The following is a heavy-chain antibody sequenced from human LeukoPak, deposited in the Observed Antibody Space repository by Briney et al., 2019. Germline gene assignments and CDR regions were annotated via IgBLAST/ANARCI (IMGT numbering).Heavy chain of an antibody. D-gene: IGHD3-16*02. J-gene: IGHJ4*02. CDR1: GFTFSSYS. V-gene: IGHV3-23*01. Sequence: GGSLRLSCAASGFTFSSYSMNWVRQAPGKGLEWVSAISGSGGSTYYADSVKGRFTISRDNSKNTLYLQMNSLRAEDTAVYYCAKGGPTYYDYVWGSYRYPFDYWGQGTLVTVSS. CDR2: ISGSGGST. CDR3: AKGGPTYYDYVWGSYRYPFDY.